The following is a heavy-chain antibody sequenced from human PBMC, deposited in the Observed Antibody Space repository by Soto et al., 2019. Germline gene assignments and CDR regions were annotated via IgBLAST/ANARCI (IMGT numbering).Heavy chain of an antibody. Sequence: ASVKVSCKASGYTFTGYYMHWVRQAPGQGLEWMGIINPSGGSTSYAQKFQGRVIMTRDTSASTVYMELSSLRSEDTAVYYCARALCSGGSCYSMPVDYWGQGTLVTVSS. V-gene: IGHV1-46*01. D-gene: IGHD2-15*01. CDR1: GYTFTGYY. CDR3: ARALCSGGSCYSMPVDY. CDR2: INPSGGST. J-gene: IGHJ4*02.